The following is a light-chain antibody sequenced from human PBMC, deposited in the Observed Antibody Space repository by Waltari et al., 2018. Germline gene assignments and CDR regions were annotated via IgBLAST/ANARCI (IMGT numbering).Light chain of an antibody. Sequence: QLTQSPSSLSASVGDRVTITCRVSQGINNYLAWYQQKPGKVPKLLIYAASTLQSGVPSRFSGSGSGTEFTLTISSLQPEDFATYYCQQLNSYQWTFGQGTKVEIK. CDR1: QGINNY. V-gene: IGKV1-9*01. CDR2: AAS. CDR3: QQLNSYQWT. J-gene: IGKJ1*01.